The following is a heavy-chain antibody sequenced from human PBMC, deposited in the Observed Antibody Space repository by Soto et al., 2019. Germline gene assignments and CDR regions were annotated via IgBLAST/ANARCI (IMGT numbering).Heavy chain of an antibody. J-gene: IGHJ3*02. V-gene: IGHV3-7*01. CDR2: IKQDGSEK. Sequence: GESLKISCAASGFTFSSYWMSWVRQAPGKGLEWVANIKQDGSEKYYVASVKGRFTISRDNAKNSLYLQMNSLRAEDTAVYYCARDYYEGAFDIWGQGTMVTVSS. D-gene: IGHD3-22*01. CDR1: GFTFSSYW. CDR3: ARDYYEGAFDI.